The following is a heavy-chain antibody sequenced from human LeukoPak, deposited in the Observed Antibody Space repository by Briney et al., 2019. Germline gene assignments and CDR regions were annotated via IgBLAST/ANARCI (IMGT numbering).Heavy chain of an antibody. CDR2: ISASGGDT. V-gene: IGHV3-23*01. D-gene: IGHD6-13*01. CDR1: GLTFSSYS. Sequence: SGGSLRLSCVVSGLTFSSYSMSWVRQAPGKGLEWVSGISASGGDTWYPDSVKGRFTISRDNSKNTLFLQMNSLRVEDTAIYYCAKDAAGPGYWGQGTRVTVSS. CDR3: AKDAAGPGY. J-gene: IGHJ4*02.